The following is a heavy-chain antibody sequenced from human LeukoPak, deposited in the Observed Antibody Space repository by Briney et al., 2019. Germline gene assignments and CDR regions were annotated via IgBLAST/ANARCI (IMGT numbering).Heavy chain of an antibody. CDR3: ATIIPPDSSGYYDY. J-gene: IGHJ4*02. V-gene: IGHV1-2*02. CDR2: INPNSGGT. Sequence: GASVKVSCKASGYTFTCYYMHWVRQAPGQGLEWMGWINPNSGGTNYAQKFQGRVTMTRDTSISTAYMELSSLRSEDTAVYYCATIIPPDSSGYYDYWGQGTLVTVSS. CDR1: GYTFTCYY. D-gene: IGHD3-22*01.